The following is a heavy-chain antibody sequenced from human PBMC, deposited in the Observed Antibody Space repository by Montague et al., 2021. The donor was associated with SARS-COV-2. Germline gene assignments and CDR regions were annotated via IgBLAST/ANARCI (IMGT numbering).Heavy chain of an antibody. Sequence: SETLSLTCTVSGGSITSSNFYWGWIRQPPGKGLEWIGSMYYSGDTLYNPSLRSRVTMSVDMSKNQFSLKVRSVTAADTAVYYCARHVGLSKFYFDSRGQGTLVTVSS. J-gene: IGHJ4*02. CDR2: MYYSGDT. CDR1: GGSITSSNFY. V-gene: IGHV4-39*01. CDR3: ARHVGLSKFYFDS. D-gene: IGHD3-10*01.